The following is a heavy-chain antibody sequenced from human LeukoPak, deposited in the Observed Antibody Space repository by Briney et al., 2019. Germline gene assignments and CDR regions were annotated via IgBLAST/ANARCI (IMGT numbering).Heavy chain of an antibody. V-gene: IGHV4-39*06. Sequence: SETLSLTCTVSGGSISSSSYYCGWIRQPPGKGLEWIGTIYYSGSTYYNPSLKSRVTISVDTSKNQFTLKLSSVTAADTAVYYCARVRSEEMATIYPYYYMDVWGKGTTVTVSS. D-gene: IGHD5-24*01. CDR2: IYYSGST. CDR3: ARVRSEEMATIYPYYYMDV. J-gene: IGHJ6*03. CDR1: GGSISSSSYY.